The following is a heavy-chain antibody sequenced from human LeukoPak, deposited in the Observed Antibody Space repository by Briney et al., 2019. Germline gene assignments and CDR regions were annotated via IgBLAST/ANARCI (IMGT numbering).Heavy chain of an antibody. CDR2: IIPILGIA. CDR3: ARVAMIAPGGWFDP. J-gene: IGHJ5*02. D-gene: IGHD3-22*01. CDR1: GGTFSSYA. Sequence: SVKVSCKASGGTFSSYATSWVRQAPGQGLEWMGRIIPILGIANYAQKFQGRVTITADKSTSTAYMELSSLRSEDTAVYYCARVAMIAPGGWFDPWGQGTLVTVSS. V-gene: IGHV1-69*04.